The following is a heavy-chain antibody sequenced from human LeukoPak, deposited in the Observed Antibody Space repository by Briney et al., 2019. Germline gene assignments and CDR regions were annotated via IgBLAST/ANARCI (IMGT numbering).Heavy chain of an antibody. CDR1: GGSISSYY. D-gene: IGHD1-26*01. V-gene: IGHV4-59*01. CDR2: IYYSGST. CDR3: ARGGLVGAYFDY. Sequence: PSETLSLTCTVSGGSISSYYWSWIRQPPGKGLEWIGYIYYSGSTNYNPSLKSRVTISVDTSKNQFSLKLSSVTAADTAVYYCARGGLVGAYFDYWGQGTRVTVSS. J-gene: IGHJ4*02.